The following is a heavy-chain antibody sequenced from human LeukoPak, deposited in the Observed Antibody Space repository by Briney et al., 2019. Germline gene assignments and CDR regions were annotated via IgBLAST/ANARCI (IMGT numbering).Heavy chain of an antibody. CDR2: IYYSGST. Sequence: SETLSLTCTVSGGSISSGSYYWNWIRQHPGKGLEWIGYIYYSGSTYYNPSLKSRVTISVDTSKNQFSLKLSSVTAAVTAVYYCARDAGSRAFDIWGQGTMVTVSS. D-gene: IGHD3-10*01. CDR1: GGSISSGSYY. V-gene: IGHV4-31*03. CDR3: ARDAGSRAFDI. J-gene: IGHJ3*02.